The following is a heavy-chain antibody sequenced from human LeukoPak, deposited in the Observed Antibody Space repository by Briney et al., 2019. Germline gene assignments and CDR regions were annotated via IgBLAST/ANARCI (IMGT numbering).Heavy chain of an antibody. CDR1: GFTFSSYS. J-gene: IGHJ4*02. CDR3: ARTRRYSGYDWTY. Sequence: GGSLRLSCAASGFTFSSYSMNWVRQAPGKGLEWVSSISSSSSYIYYADSVKGRFTISRDNAKNSLYLQMNSLRAEDTAVYYCARTRRYSGYDWTYWGQGTLVTVSS. V-gene: IGHV3-21*04. D-gene: IGHD5-12*01. CDR2: ISSSSSYI.